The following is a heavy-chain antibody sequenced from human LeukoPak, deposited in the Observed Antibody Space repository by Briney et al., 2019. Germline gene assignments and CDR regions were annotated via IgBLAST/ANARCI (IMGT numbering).Heavy chain of an antibody. J-gene: IGHJ4*02. D-gene: IGHD3-16*01. V-gene: IGHV4-39*01. CDR2: IYYTGST. CDR1: GDSISSSTYY. Sequence: SETLSLTCNVSGDSISSSTYYWGWIRQPPGKGLEWIGSIYYTGSTYYNPSLKSRVTIPVDTSKNQFSLKLSSLTAADTAVYYCARQRGLHTLDYWGRGTLVTVSA. CDR3: ARQRGLHTLDY.